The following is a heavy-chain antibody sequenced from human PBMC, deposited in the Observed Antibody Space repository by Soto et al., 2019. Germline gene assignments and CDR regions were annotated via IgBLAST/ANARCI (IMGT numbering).Heavy chain of an antibody. CDR1: GGSISSYY. V-gene: IGHV4-59*01. CDR3: ARVGGDCSSTSCYMVYYYGMDV. J-gene: IGHJ6*02. D-gene: IGHD2-2*02. CDR2: IYYSGGT. Sequence: SETLSLTCTVSGGSISSYYWSWIRQPPGKGLEWIGYIYYSGGTNYNPSLKSRVTISVDTSKNQFSLKLSSVTAADTAVYYCARVGGDCSSTSCYMVYYYGMDVWGQGTTVTVSS.